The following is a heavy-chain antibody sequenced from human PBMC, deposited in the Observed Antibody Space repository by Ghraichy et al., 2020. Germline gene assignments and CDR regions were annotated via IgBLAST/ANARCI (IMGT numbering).Heavy chain of an antibody. CDR2: IYSGGST. J-gene: IGHJ5*02. CDR3: AIRHGDYRFDP. D-gene: IGHD4-17*01. Sequence: GESLNISCAASGFTVSSNYMSWVRQAPGKGLEWVSVIYSGGSTFYADSVKGLFTISRDNSKNTVYLQMNSLRAEDTAMYYCAIRHGDYRFDPWGQGTLVTVSS. CDR1: GFTVSSNY. V-gene: IGHV3-53*01.